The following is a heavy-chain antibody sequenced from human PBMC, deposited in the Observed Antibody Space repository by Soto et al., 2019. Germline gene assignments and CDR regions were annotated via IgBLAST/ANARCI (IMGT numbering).Heavy chain of an antibody. CDR2: IYYSGST. CDR1: GGSISSGGYY. Sequence: QVQLQESGPGLVKPSQTLSLTCTVSGGSISSGGYYWSWIRQHPGKGLEWIGYIYYSGSTYYNQSLKSRVTISVDTSKNQFSLKLSSVTAADTAVYYCARASGSYNRAVVADWFDPWGQGTLVTVSS. V-gene: IGHV4-31*03. J-gene: IGHJ5*02. CDR3: ARASGSYNRAVVADWFDP. D-gene: IGHD1-26*01.